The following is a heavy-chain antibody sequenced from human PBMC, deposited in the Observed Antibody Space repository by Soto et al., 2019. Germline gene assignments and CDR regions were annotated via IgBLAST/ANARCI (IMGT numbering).Heavy chain of an antibody. Sequence: QITLKESGPTLVKPTQTLTMTCTFSGFSLSTSGVGVGWIRQPPGKALEWLALIYWDDDKRYSPSLKSSLTITKDTSKNQVVLTMTNMDPVDTATYCCAHSFPPARFADYWGQGSLVTVSS. CDR3: AHSFPPARFADY. CDR2: IYWDDDK. J-gene: IGHJ4*02. D-gene: IGHD6-6*01. V-gene: IGHV2-5*02. CDR1: GFSLSTSGVG.